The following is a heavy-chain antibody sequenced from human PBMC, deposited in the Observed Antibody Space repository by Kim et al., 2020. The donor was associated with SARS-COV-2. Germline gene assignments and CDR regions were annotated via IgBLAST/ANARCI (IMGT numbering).Heavy chain of an antibody. CDR2: ISGSGGST. D-gene: IGHD6-13*01. V-gene: IGHV3-23*01. CDR1: GFTFSSYA. Sequence: GGSLRLSCAASGFTFSSYAMSWVRQAPGKGLEWVSAISGSGGSTYYADSVKGRFTISRDNSKNTLYLQMNSLRAEDTAVYYCAKGTVAAGTTSQSLTIDYWGQGTLVTVSS. J-gene: IGHJ4*02. CDR3: AKGTVAAGTTSQSLTIDY.